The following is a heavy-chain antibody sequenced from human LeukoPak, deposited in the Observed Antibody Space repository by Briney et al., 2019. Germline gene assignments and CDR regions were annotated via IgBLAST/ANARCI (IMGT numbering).Heavy chain of an antibody. CDR3: ARDWAPAAMSKVYYYYGMDV. Sequence: GGSLRLSCAASGFTFSSYEMNWVRQAPGKGLEWVSYISSSGSTIYYADSVKGRFTISRDNAKNSLYLQMNSLRAEDTAVYYCARDWAPAAMSKVYYYYGMDVWGQGTTVTVSS. V-gene: IGHV3-48*03. CDR2: ISSSGSTI. D-gene: IGHD2-2*01. J-gene: IGHJ6*02. CDR1: GFTFSSYE.